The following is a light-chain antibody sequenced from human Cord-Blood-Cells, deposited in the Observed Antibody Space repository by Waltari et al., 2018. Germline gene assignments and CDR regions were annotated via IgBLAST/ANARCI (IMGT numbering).Light chain of an antibody. CDR1: QSVSSSY. CDR3: QQYGSSPRT. V-gene: IGKV3-20*01. J-gene: IGKJ1*01. CDR2: GAS. Sequence: EIVLTQSPGTLSLSPGGRATLSCRASQSVSSSYLAWYQQKPGQAPRLLIYGASSRATGIPDRFSGSGSGTDFTLTISRLEPEEFAVYYCQQYGSSPRTFGQGPKVEIK.